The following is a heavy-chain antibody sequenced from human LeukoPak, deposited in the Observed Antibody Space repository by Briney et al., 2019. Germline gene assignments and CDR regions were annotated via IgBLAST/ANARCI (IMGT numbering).Heavy chain of an antibody. CDR3: GRVLGGRELDAFDF. V-gene: IGHV1-2*02. D-gene: IGHD1-7*01. CDR1: GYRFTDYY. CDR2: IKPNSGAT. Sequence: ASVKVSCKASGYRFTDYYIHWVRQAPGQGLEWMGWIKPNSGATSYVQMFQGRVTMTRDTSISTVYMDLIRLKSDDTAVYYCGRVLGGRELDAFDFWGQGTMLTVSS. J-gene: IGHJ3*01.